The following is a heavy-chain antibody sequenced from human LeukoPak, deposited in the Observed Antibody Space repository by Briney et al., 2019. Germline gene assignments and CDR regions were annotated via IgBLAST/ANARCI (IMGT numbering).Heavy chain of an antibody. V-gene: IGHV3-30*18. CDR2: ISYDGNTK. J-gene: IGHJ6*02. CDR3: AKEGSPMVATTMDV. D-gene: IGHD5-12*01. CDR1: GFTFSTYG. Sequence: PGGSLRPSCAASGFTFSTYGMQWVRQAPGRGLEGVAVISYDGNTKYYADCVKGRFTISRDNSKNTLYLQMSSLRAEDTGVYYCAKEGSPMVATTMDVWGQGTTVTVSS.